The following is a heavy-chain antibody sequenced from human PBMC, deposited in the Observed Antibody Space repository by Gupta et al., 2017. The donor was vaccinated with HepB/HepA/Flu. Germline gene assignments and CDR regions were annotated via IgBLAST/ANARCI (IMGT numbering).Heavy chain of an antibody. CDR1: AFTFHNYP. V-gene: IGHV3-48*03. CDR3: ARRQPYCGMDA. D-gene: IGHD5-18*01. Sequence: VKLVASGGDLIQPGGSLRLYCAPTAFTFHNYPIKWVRQASGKGLEWISYINTSGDTTDYADSGMCRFTISRDNAKNSSYLQVNSLRGDDTAVDDCARRQPYCGMDAWGRGTTVTVSS. J-gene: IGHJ6*02. CDR2: INTSGDTT.